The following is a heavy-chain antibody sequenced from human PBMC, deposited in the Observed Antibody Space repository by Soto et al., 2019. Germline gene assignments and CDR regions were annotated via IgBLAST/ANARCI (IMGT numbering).Heavy chain of an antibody. CDR3: ARDRYYYDSSGSRGYYYGMDL. V-gene: IGHV1-46*01. D-gene: IGHD3-22*01. CDR2: INPSGGST. Sequence: ASVKVSCKASGYTFTSYYMHWVRQAPGQGLEWMGIINPSGGSTSYAQKFQGRVTMTRDTSTSTVYMELSSLRSEDTAVYYCARDRYYYDSSGSRGYYYGMDLRGQGTTVTVSS. J-gene: IGHJ6*02. CDR1: GYTFTSYY.